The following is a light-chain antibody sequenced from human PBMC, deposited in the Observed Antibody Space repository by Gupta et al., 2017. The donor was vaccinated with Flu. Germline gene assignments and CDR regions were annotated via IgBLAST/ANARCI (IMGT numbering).Light chain of an antibody. J-gene: IGKJ1*01. CDR2: GAS. CDR3: QQYSSVTRT. Sequence: EIVLTHSPGTLSLSPVERATLSCRASQGVSSSYLAWYQQKPGQDPRLLIYGASSRATGIPDRFSGSGYGTDFTLTISRLEPEDFAVYYCQQYSSVTRTFGQGTKVEIK. CDR1: QGVSSSY. V-gene: IGKV3-20*01.